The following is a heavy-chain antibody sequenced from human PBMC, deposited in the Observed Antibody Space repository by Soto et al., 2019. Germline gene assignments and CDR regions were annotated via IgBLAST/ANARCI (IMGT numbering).Heavy chain of an antibody. D-gene: IGHD6-19*01. CDR2: INVHNVKT. CDR1: GYTFTNYG. CDR3: ARVVDGGASWPQAFDL. J-gene: IGHJ3*01. Sequence: QFQLVQSGGEVKRPGASVRVSCKASGYTFTNYGVTWMRQAPGQGLEWMGWINVHNVKTIYAQKFQGRVTRTRDTSTRTAYMDLRGLRHDDTATYYCARVVDGGASWPQAFDLWGQGTMVTVSA. V-gene: IGHV1-18*01.